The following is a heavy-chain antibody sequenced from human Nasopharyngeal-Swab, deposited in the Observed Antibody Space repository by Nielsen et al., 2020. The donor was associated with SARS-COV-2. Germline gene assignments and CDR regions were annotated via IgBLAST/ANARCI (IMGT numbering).Heavy chain of an antibody. J-gene: IGHJ4*02. V-gene: IGHV3-9*01. Sequence: GGSLRLSCAASGFMFDDYAMHWVRQAPGKGLEWVSGISWNRLVKGRFSISRDNAKNSLCLQMNSLRIEDTALYYCAKARRTDTYGFECFDHWGQGTLVTVSS. CDR1: GFMFDDYA. D-gene: IGHD5-18*01. CDR3: AKARRTDTYGFECFDH. CDR2: ISWN.